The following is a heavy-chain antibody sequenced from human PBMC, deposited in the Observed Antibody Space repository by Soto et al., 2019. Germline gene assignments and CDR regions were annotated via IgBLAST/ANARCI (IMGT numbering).Heavy chain of an antibody. D-gene: IGHD5-12*01. CDR3: ARGEWLRTKAAFDI. CDR1: GVYISSGDYY. J-gene: IGHJ3*02. V-gene: IGHV4-61*08. CDR2: IYYSGST. Sequence: TSETLSLTCTVSGVYISSGDYYWSWIRQRPGKGLEWIGYIYYSGSTNYTPSLKSRVTISVDTSKNQFSLKLSSVTAADTAVYYCARGEWLRTKAAFDIWGQGTMVTVSS.